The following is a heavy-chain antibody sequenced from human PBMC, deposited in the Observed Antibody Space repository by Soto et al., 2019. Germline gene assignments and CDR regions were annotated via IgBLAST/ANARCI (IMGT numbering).Heavy chain of an antibody. CDR3: ATKGDSAST. D-gene: IGHD3-16*01. J-gene: IGHJ5*02. V-gene: IGHV3-7*01. Sequence: EVRVVESGGGLVQPGGSLRLSCAVSGFSFTTYWMTWVRQAPGRGLEWVANISPGGIVTHYVDSVKGRFTISGDNAKNSVYLQMNSLRADDTAVYYCATKGDSASTWGQGTLVTVSS. CDR1: GFSFTTYW. CDR2: ISPGGIVT.